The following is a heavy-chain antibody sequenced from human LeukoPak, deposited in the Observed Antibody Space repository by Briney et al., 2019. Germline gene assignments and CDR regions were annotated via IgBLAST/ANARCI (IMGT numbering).Heavy chain of an antibody. CDR2: INHSGST. CDR1: GGSFSGYY. J-gene: IGHJ4*02. D-gene: IGHD2/OR15-2a*01. CDR3: AGHHPRNTVDF. Sequence: SETLSLTCAVYGGSFSGYYWSWIRQPPGKGLEWIGEINHSGSTNYNPSLKSRVTISVDTSKNQFSLKLSSVTAADTAVYYCAGHHPRNTVDFWGQGTRVTVSS. V-gene: IGHV4-34*01.